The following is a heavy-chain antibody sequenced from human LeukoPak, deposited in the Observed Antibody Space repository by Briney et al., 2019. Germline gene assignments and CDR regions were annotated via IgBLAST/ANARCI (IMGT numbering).Heavy chain of an antibody. Sequence: ASVKVSCKASGGTFSSYAISWVRQAPGQGLEWMGGIIPIFGTANYAQKFQGRVTITADESTSTAYMELSSLRSEDTAVYYCARAPGYYYDSSGYFWHFQHWGQGTLVTVSS. CDR3: ARAPGYYYDSSGYFWHFQH. CDR1: GGTFSSYA. V-gene: IGHV1-69*13. CDR2: IIPIFGTA. J-gene: IGHJ1*01. D-gene: IGHD3-22*01.